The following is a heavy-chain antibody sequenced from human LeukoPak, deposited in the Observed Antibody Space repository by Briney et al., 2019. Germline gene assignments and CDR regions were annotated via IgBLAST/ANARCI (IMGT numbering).Heavy chain of an antibody. J-gene: IGHJ4*02. CDR3: AKVDASGYDFWSGYYPYYFDY. CDR1: GFTFSSYS. CDR2: ISSSSTI. Sequence: GGSLRLSCAASGFTFSSYSMNWVRQAPGKGLEWVSYISSSSTIYYADSVKGRFTISRDNSKNTLYLQMNSLRAEDTAVYCCAKVDASGYDFWSGYYPYYFDYWGQGTLVTVSS. V-gene: IGHV3-48*01. D-gene: IGHD3-3*01.